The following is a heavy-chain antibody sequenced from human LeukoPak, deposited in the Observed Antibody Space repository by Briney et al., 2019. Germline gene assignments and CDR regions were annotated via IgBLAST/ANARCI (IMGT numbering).Heavy chain of an antibody. D-gene: IGHD4-17*01. CDR2: IYHSGST. Sequence: SETLSLTCAVSGGSISSGGYSWSWIRQPPGKGLEWIGYIYHSGSTYYNPSPKSRVTISVDRSKIQFSLKLSSVTAADTSVYYCARFRGNDYGAFDYWGQGTLVTVSS. CDR3: ARFRGNDYGAFDY. J-gene: IGHJ4*02. V-gene: IGHV4-30-2*01. CDR1: GGSISSGGYS.